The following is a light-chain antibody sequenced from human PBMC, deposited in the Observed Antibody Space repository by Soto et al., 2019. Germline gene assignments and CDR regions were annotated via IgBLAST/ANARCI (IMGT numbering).Light chain of an antibody. Sequence: QSVLTQPPSASGSPGQSVTISCTGTSSVVGGYNYVSWYQQHPGKAPKLMIYEVSKRPSGVPDRFSGSKSGNTASLTVSGLQAEDEADYYCSSYAGSTIGVFGTGTKVTVL. CDR3: SSYAGSTIGV. V-gene: IGLV2-8*01. CDR1: SSVVGGYNY. J-gene: IGLJ1*01. CDR2: EVS.